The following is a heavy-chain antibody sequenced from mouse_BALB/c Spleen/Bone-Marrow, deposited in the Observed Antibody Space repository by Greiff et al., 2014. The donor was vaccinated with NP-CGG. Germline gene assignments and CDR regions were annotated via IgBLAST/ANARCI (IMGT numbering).Heavy chain of an antibody. CDR2: IWSDGST. CDR1: GFSLTSYG. J-gene: IGHJ3*01. Sequence: VQRVESGPDLVAPSQSLSITCTVSGFSLTSYGVHWVRQPPGKGLEWLVVIWSDGSTTYNSALKSRLSISKDNSKSQVFLKMNSLQTDDTAMYYCARHDNVGYYLAYWGQGTLVTVSA. D-gene: IGHD2-3*01. CDR3: ARHDNVGYYLAY. V-gene: IGHV2-6-2*01.